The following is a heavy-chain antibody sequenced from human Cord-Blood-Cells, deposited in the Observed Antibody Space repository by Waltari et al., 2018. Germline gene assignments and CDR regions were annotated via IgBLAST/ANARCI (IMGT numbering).Heavy chain of an antibody. CDR1: GGSISSHY. CDR3: ARGGGAVDI. Sequence: QVQLQESGPGLVKPSETLSLTCTVSGGSISSHYWRWIRQPPGKGLEWIGYINYSGSTNSNPSRKSRVTISGEPSKNQFYLEPSSVTAADPAVYYCARGGGAVDIWGQEKMVTVSS. CDR2: INYSGST. V-gene: IGHV4-59*11. J-gene: IGHJ3*02.